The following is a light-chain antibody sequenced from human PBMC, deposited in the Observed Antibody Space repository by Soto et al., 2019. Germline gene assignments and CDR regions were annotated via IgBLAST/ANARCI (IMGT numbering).Light chain of an antibody. Sequence: DIQMTQSPSSLSASVGDRVTMTCRASQDIGINLDWFQQKPGKAPKRLFYVASSLQSGVPSRFSGSGSGTEFTLTISSLQPEDFASYFCLQHNAYPWTFGQGTKVEV. J-gene: IGKJ1*01. V-gene: IGKV1-17*01. CDR1: QDIGIN. CDR3: LQHNAYPWT. CDR2: VAS.